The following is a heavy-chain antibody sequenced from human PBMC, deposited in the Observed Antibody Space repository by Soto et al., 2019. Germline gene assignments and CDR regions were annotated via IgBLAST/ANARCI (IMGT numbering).Heavy chain of an antibody. CDR1: GFSLSSTRMA. J-gene: IGHJ4*02. CDR3: AHIVVAGLGYYFDY. V-gene: IGHV2-5*02. D-gene: IGHD6-19*01. Sequence: QITLKESGPTLVKPTQTLTLTCTFSGFSLSSTRMAVGWIRQPPGKALEWLALIYWDDDKRYSPFLKSRLTITKDTSKTQVVLKMSNMDPVDTARYYCAHIVVAGLGYYFDYWGQGTLVTVSS. CDR2: IYWDDDK.